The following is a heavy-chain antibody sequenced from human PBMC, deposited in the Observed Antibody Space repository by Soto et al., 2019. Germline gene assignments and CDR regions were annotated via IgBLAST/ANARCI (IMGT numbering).Heavy chain of an antibody. J-gene: IGHJ6*02. CDR2: IIPIFCIA. CDR1: GGTFSRYS. V-gene: IGHV1-69*08. D-gene: IGHD2-2*01. CDR3: AREDRDRETGLVPAAIDGMDV. Sequence: QVQLVQSGAEVKKPGSSVKVFCKASGGTFSRYSITWVRQAPGHGLAWIGRIIPIFCIASYAQKFQGRVTITADESTSTAYMELSSLRSDDTAVYYCAREDRDRETGLVPAAIDGMDVWGQGTTVTVSS.